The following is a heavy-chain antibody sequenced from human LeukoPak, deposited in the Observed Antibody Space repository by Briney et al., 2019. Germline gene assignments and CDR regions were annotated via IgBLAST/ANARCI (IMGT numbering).Heavy chain of an antibody. CDR3: AKPIGTATRGGFDI. CDR1: GFTFSTYA. CDR2: VSGNGDST. V-gene: IGHV3-23*01. D-gene: IGHD2-8*02. Sequence: GGSLRLSCAVAGFTFSTYAMSWVRQAPGKGLEWVSAVSGNGDSTYYADSVKGRFTISRDNSKNTLYLQMNNLRAEDTAVYYCAKPIGTATRGGFDIWGQGTMVTVSS. J-gene: IGHJ3*02.